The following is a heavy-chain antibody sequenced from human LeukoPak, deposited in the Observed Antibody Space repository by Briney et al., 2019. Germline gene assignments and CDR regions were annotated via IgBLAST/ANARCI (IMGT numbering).Heavy chain of an antibody. Sequence: GGSLRLSCTASGFTFGGYAMSWVRQAPGKGLEWVGFIRSKAYGGTTEYAASVKGRFTISRDDSKSIAYLQMNSLKTEDTAVYYCTTPRDGDRRYYYYYYMDVWGKGTTVTVSS. CDR2: IRSKAYGGTT. J-gene: IGHJ6*03. V-gene: IGHV3-49*04. CDR1: GFTFGGYA. CDR3: TTPRDGDRRYYYYYYMDV. D-gene: IGHD4-17*01.